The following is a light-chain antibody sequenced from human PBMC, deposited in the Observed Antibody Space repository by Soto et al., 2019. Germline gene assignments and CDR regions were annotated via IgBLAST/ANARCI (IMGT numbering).Light chain of an antibody. J-gene: IGKJ4*02. Sequence: EIVLTQSPATLSLSPGERANLSCRASQSVSSFLAWYQQKPGQAPRLLIYNASNRATGIPARFSGSGSGTDFTLTISGLEPEGFAVYYCQHRSNWPLTFGGGTKVEIK. CDR1: QSVSSF. CDR3: QHRSNWPLT. CDR2: NAS. V-gene: IGKV3-11*01.